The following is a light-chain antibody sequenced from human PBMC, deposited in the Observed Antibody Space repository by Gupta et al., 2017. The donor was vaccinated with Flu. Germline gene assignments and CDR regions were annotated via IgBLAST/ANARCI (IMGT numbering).Light chain of an antibody. V-gene: IGKV6-21*01. CDR3: HQSSDLPWT. CDR1: QNIGGA. Sequence: TPKERVTITCRASQNIGGALHWYQQKPDQSPKVLIKYASQSFSGVPSRFSGSGSGTDFTLTINGLETEDAATYYCHQSSDLPWTFGQGTKVEIK. J-gene: IGKJ1*01. CDR2: YAS.